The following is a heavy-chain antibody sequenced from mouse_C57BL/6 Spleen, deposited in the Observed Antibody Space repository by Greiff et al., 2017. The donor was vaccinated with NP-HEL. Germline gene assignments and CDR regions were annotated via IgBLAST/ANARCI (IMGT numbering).Heavy chain of an antibody. V-gene: IGHV1-50*01. CDR2: IDPSDSYT. CDR1: GYTFTSYW. D-gene: IGHD3-2*02. CDR3: ARGGSSGYYAMDY. J-gene: IGHJ4*01. Sequence: VQLQQPGAELVKPGASVKLSCKASGYTFTSYWMQWVKQRPGQGLEWIGEIDPSDSYTNYNQKFKGKATLTVDTSSSTAYMQLSSLTSEDSAVYYCARGGSSGYYAMDYWGQGTSVTVSS.